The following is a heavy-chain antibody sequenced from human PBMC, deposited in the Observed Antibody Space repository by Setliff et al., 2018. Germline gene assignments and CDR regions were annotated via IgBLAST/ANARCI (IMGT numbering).Heavy chain of an antibody. CDR2: VYYSGTA. CDR3: ARGGTFRYFDF. J-gene: IGHJ4*02. Sequence: LYLTCTVSDGSLSTYYWSWIRQPPGKGLEFIGYVYYSGTANYSPSLRSRLTISVDTSKNQFSLKLRSVTAADTAVYYCARGGTFRYFDFWGQGAPVTVSS. D-gene: IGHD5-12*01. V-gene: IGHV4-59*01. CDR1: DGSLSTYY.